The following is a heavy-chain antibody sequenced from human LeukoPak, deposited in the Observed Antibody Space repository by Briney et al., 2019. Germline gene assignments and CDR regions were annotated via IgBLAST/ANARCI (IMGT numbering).Heavy chain of an antibody. J-gene: IGHJ3*02. CDR3: ARASYYYDSSGYHSGVAFDI. CDR2: ISSSGSTI. V-gene: IGHV3-48*03. D-gene: IGHD3-22*01. Sequence: LPGGSLRLSCAASGFTFSRYEMNWVRQAPGKGLEWVSYISSSGSTIYYADSVKGGFTIYRENAKDSVYLQMNSLRAEDTGVYDCARASYYYDSSGYHSGVAFDIWGQGTMVTVSS. CDR1: GFTFSRYE.